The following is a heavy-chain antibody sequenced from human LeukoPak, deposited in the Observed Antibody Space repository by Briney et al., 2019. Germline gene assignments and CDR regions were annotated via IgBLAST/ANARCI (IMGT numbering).Heavy chain of an antibody. J-gene: IGHJ4*02. CDR2: IKQDGSEK. CDR1: GFTFSSYW. V-gene: IGHV3-7*01. Sequence: GGSLRLSCAASGFTFSSYWMSWVRQALGKGLEWVANIKQDGSEKYYVDSVKGRFTISRDNAKNSLYLQMNSLRAEDTAVYYCARDSQYSSSVDFDYWGQGPLVTVSS. D-gene: IGHD6-6*01. CDR3: ARDSQYSSSVDFDY.